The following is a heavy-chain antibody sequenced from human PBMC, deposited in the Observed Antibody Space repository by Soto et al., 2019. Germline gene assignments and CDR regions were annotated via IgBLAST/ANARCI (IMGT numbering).Heavy chain of an antibody. D-gene: IGHD1-20*01. CDR1: GFTFSSYG. Sequence: GGSLRLSCAASGFTFSSYGMHWVRQAPGKGLEWVAVIWYDGSNKYYADSVKGRFTISRDNSKNTLYLQMNSLRAEDTAVYYCAGDGITGTTGAFDIWGQGTMVTVSS. V-gene: IGHV3-33*01. CDR3: AGDGITGTTGAFDI. CDR2: IWYDGSNK. J-gene: IGHJ3*02.